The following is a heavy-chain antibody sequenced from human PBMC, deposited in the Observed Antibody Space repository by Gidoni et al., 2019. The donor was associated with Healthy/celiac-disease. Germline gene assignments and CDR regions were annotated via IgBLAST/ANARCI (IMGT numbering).Heavy chain of an antibody. J-gene: IGHJ4*02. V-gene: IGHV4-34*01. CDR3: ARVVPAATGARYYFDY. CDR1: GGSFSGYY. D-gene: IGHD2-2*01. Sequence: QVQLQQWGAGLLKPSATLSLTCAVYGGSFSGYYWSWLRQPPGKGLEWIGEINHGGSTNYNPSLKSRVTTSVDTSKNQFSLKLSSVTAADTAVYYCARVVPAATGARYYFDYWGQGTLVTVSS. CDR2: INHGGST.